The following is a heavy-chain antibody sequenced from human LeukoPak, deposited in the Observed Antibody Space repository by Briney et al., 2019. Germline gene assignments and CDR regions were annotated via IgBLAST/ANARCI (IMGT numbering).Heavy chain of an antibody. Sequence: SETLSLTCTVSGYSISSGYYWGWIRQPPGKGLEWIGSIYYSGSTYYNPSLKSRVTISVDTSKNQFSLKLSSVTAADTAVYYCARGLASGYPPIPFDYWGQGTLVTVPS. CDR1: GYSISSGYY. CDR2: IYYSGST. CDR3: ARGLASGYPPIPFDY. D-gene: IGHD3-3*01. V-gene: IGHV4-38-2*02. J-gene: IGHJ4*02.